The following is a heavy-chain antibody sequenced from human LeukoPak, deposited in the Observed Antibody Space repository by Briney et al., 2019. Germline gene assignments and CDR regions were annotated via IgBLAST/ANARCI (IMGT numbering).Heavy chain of an antibody. CDR1: GFTFDDYA. D-gene: IGHD3-9*01. Sequence: PGGSLRLSCAASGFTFDDYATHWVRQAPGKGLEWVSGISWNSDAIGYADSVKGRFTISRDNAKNSLYLQMNSLRAEDTALYYCAKGTYNILTGYSPDDWGQGTLVTVSS. CDR2: ISWNSDAI. J-gene: IGHJ4*02. V-gene: IGHV3-9*01. CDR3: AKGTYNILTGYSPDD.